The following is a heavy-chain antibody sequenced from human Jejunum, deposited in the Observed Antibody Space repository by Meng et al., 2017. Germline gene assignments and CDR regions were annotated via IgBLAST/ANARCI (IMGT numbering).Heavy chain of an antibody. CDR2: ISRRGSA. V-gene: IGHV4-4*02. CDR1: GASISTTNW. Sequence: GSLRLSCTVSGASISTTNWWSWVRQSPERGLEWIGEISRRGSANYNPSLKSRVTISLDKSKNLFSLKLDSVTAADAAVYYCASDLTSRWYYYWGQGTLVTVSS. CDR3: ASDLTSRWYYY. J-gene: IGHJ4*02. D-gene: IGHD6-13*01.